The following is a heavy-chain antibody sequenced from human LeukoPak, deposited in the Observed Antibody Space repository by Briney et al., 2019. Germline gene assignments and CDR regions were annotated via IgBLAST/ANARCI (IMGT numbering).Heavy chain of an antibody. Sequence: SVKVSCKASGGTFSNYAISWVRQAPGQGLEWMGGIIRIFGMTNYAQKFQGRVTITADESTSTAYMELSSLRSEDTAVYYCARDQDSIGYGENLYWGQGILVTVSS. CDR1: GGTFSNYA. J-gene: IGHJ4*02. CDR2: IIRIFGMT. V-gene: IGHV1-69*13. CDR3: ARDQDSIGYGENLY. D-gene: IGHD5-18*01.